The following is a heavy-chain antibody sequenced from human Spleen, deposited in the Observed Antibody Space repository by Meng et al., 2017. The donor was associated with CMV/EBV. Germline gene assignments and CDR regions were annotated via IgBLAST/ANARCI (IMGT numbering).Heavy chain of an antibody. CDR3: ARDLGGDYHFWCYFDV. Sequence: ASVKVSCKASGYSFTGYYIHWVRQAPGQGLEWMGWINPHSGATNYAQKFQGRVTMTRDTSIITAYMELSSLRSDGTAVYFWARDLGGDYHFWCYFDVWGQGTLVTVSS. D-gene: IGHD3-3*01. CDR1: GYSFTGYY. CDR2: INPHSGAT. J-gene: IGHJ4*02. V-gene: IGHV1-2*02.